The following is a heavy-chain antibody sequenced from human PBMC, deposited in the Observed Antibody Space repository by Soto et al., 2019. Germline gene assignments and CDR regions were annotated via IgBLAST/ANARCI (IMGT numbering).Heavy chain of an antibody. CDR1: VCTISNYG. CDR2: ISYDGTIT. CDR3: ATTRVGPCPSTICFSGILEGLDV. D-gene: IGHD2-2*01. J-gene: IGHJ6*01. V-gene: IGHV3-30-3*01. Sequence: VWSLRLSCASSVCTISNYGMHWVRQSPGKCLEWVAVISYDGTITYYADSVKGRFTISRDNSKNTLYLQMNSLRTEEKAVYYRATTRVGPCPSTICFSGILEGLDVWGPGSTV.